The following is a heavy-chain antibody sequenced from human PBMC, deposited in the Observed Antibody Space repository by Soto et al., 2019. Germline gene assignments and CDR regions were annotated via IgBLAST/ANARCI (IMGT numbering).Heavy chain of an antibody. Sequence: SDTLSLTCTVSGGSIRSSYWSWIRQPPGKGLEWIGYISDSGSTNYNPSLKSRVTISVDTSKNQFSLKLSSVTAADTAVYYCARQGIATAGTSLDYWGQGTLVTVSS. V-gene: IGHV4-59*08. D-gene: IGHD6-13*01. CDR1: GGSIRSSY. CDR2: ISDSGST. J-gene: IGHJ4*02. CDR3: ARQGIATAGTSLDY.